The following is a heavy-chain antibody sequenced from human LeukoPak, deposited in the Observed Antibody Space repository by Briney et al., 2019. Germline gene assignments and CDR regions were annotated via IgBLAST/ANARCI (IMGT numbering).Heavy chain of an antibody. V-gene: IGHV3-20*04. CDR1: GFTFDDYG. CDR2: INWNGGST. D-gene: IGHD3-10*01. Sequence: GGSLRLSCAASGFTFDDYGMSWVRHAPGKGLEWVSGINWNGGSTVYADSVKGRFTISRDNAKNSLYLQMNSLRAEDTALYYCAREGIVGGADAFDIWGQGAMVTVSS. CDR3: AREGIVGGADAFDI. J-gene: IGHJ3*02.